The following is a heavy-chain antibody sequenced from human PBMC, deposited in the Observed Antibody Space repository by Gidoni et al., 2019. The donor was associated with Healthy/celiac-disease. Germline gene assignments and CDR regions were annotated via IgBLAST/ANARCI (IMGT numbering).Heavy chain of an antibody. D-gene: IGHD3-9*01. CDR1: GGSISSRNW. CDR2: IYHSGIT. Sequence: QVQLQESGPGLVKPSGPLSLTCAVSGGSISSRNWWSWVRQRPGKGLGWIGEIYHSGITNYRPSRKSRFTISVDKSKNQFSLKLTSVTAADTAVYYCARRHYDILTGPFDYWGQGTLVTVSS. CDR3: ARRHYDILTGPFDY. V-gene: IGHV4-4*02. J-gene: IGHJ4*02.